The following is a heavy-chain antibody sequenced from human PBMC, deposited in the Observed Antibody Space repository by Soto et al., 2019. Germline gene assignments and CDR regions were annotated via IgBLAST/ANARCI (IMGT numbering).Heavy chain of an antibody. CDR1: GGSISNRY. Sequence: QVQLQESGPGLVKPSETLSLTCSVSGGSISNRYWSWIRQSPGKGLEWIGYIYYNGATHYNPSLKSRLTISVDVSKQQFCLKLASVTAADSAIYYCARGLITVFGVVTVFDSWGQGALVAVSS. CDR2: IYYNGAT. CDR3: ARGLITVFGVVTVFDS. J-gene: IGHJ4*02. D-gene: IGHD3-3*01. V-gene: IGHV4-59*11.